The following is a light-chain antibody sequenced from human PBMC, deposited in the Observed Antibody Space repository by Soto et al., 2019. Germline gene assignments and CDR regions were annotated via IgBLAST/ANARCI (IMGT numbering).Light chain of an antibody. CDR3: QSSDSNSLYV. CDR1: SGSIASNY. CDR2: EDI. J-gene: IGLJ1*01. V-gene: IGLV6-57*04. Sequence: NFMLTQPHSVSESPGKTVTISCTRSSGSIASNYVQWYQQRPGSAPTTVLYEDIQRPSGVPDRFSGSLDSSSNSASLTISGLKTEDEADYYCQSSDSNSLYVFGTGTKLTVL.